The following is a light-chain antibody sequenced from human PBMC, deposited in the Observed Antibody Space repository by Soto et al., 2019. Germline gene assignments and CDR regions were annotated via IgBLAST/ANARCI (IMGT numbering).Light chain of an antibody. J-gene: IGKJ4*01. CDR3: QQRSNWPQLT. Sequence: EIVLTQSAATLSLSPGERATLSCRASQSVRSYLAWYQQKPGQAPRLLIYDASNRATGIPARVSGSGSGTDFTLTISSLEREDFAVYYCQQRSNWPQLTFGGGTKVEIK. CDR2: DAS. CDR1: QSVRSY. V-gene: IGKV3-11*01.